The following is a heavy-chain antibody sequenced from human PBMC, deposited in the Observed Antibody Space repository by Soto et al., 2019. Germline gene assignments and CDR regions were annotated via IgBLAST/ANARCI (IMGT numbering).Heavy chain of an antibody. J-gene: IGHJ4*02. CDR1: GYTLTELS. CDR2: FDPEDGET. CDR3: ATDPIDYYDFWSGYYSIGK. Sequence: ASVKVSCKVSGYTLTELSMHWVRQAPGKGLEWMGGFDPEDGETIYAQKFQGRVTMTEDTSTDTAYMELSSLRSEDTAVYYCATDPIDYYDFWSGYYSIGKWGQGTLVTVSS. V-gene: IGHV1-24*01. D-gene: IGHD3-3*01.